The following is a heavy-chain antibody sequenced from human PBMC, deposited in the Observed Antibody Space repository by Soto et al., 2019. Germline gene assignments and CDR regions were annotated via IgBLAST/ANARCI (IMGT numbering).Heavy chain of an antibody. Sequence: QVQLVESGGGVVQPGRSLRLSCAASGFTFSSYAMHWVRQAPGKGLEWVAVISYDGSNKYYADSVKGRFTISRDNSKNXQYLQMNSLRAEDTAVYYCARSYYYDSSAPHYYFDYWGQGTLVTVSS. CDR3: ARSYYYDSSAPHYYFDY. CDR1: GFTFSSYA. D-gene: IGHD3-22*01. J-gene: IGHJ4*02. CDR2: ISYDGSNK. V-gene: IGHV3-30-3*01.